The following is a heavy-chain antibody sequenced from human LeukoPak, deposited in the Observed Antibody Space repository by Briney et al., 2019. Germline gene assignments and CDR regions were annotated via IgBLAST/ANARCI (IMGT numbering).Heavy chain of an antibody. V-gene: IGHV4-34*01. J-gene: IGHJ5*02. CDR1: GGSFSGYY. D-gene: IGHD2/OR15-2a*01. CDR3: TRTFYSSPNNWFDP. CDR2: IYYSGSI. Sequence: PSETLSLTCAVYGGSFSGYYWSWIRQPPGKGLEYIGSIYYSGSIYYNPSLRSRVTISVDTSKNQFSLKLSSVTAADTAVYYCTRTFYSSPNNWFDPWGQGTLVTVSS.